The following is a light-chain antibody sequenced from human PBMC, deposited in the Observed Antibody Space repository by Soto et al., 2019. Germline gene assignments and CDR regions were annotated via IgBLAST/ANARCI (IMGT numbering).Light chain of an antibody. CDR2: SND. Sequence: QTLLTQPPSVSGPPGQRFTISCSGSISNIGTNSVNWYQEVPGTAPKLIIYSNDMRASGVHDRFSGSKYGTSASLYISGLQSEDEADYYCAAWDDSLDGSYVLGIGTKVTVL. V-gene: IGLV1-44*01. J-gene: IGLJ1*01. CDR3: AAWDDSLDGSYV. CDR1: ISNIGTNS.